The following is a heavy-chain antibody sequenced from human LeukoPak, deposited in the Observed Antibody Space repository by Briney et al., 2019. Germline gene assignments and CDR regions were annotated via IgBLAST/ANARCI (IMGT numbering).Heavy chain of an antibody. J-gene: IGHJ4*02. V-gene: IGHV4-31*03. CDR2: IYYSGST. CDR3: ARVWPRGYSGYDQRYFDY. Sequence: PSQTLSLTCTVSGGSISSGGYYWSWIRQHPGKGLEWIGYIYYSGSTYYNPSLKSRVTRSVDTSKNQFSLKLSSVTAADTAVYSCARVWPRGYSGYDQRYFDYWGQGTLVTVSS. CDR1: GGSISSGGYY. D-gene: IGHD5-12*01.